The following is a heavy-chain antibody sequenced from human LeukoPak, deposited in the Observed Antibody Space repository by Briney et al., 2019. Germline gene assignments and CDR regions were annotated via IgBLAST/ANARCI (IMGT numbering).Heavy chain of an antibody. CDR1: GLTFRSYW. V-gene: IGHV3-21*01. D-gene: IGHD1-26*01. Sequence: GGSLRLSCAASGLTFRSYWMSWVRQAPGKGLEWVSSISGSSSYIYYADSVKGRFTISRDNAKNSLHLQMSSLRAEDTAVYYCARDSANVVGAKSIFDYWGQGALVTVSS. CDR2: ISGSSSYI. CDR3: ARDSANVVGAKSIFDY. J-gene: IGHJ4*01.